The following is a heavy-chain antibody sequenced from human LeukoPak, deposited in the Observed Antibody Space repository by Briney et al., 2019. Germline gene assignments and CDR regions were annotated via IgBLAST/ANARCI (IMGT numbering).Heavy chain of an antibody. Sequence: ASVKVSCKASGYTFTGYYMHWVRQAPGQGLEWMGWINPNSGGTNYAQKFQGRVTMTRDTSISTAYMELSRLRSDDTAVYYCARDDHLEQWLVQGDYWGQGTLVTVSS. D-gene: IGHD6-19*01. CDR3: ARDDHLEQWLVQGDY. V-gene: IGHV1-2*02. CDR2: INPNSGGT. CDR1: GYTFTGYY. J-gene: IGHJ4*02.